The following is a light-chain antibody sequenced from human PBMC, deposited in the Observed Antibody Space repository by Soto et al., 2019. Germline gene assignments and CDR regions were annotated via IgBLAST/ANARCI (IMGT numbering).Light chain of an antibody. J-gene: IGKJ1*01. CDR1: QSISSY. Sequence: DIQMTRSPSSLSASVGDRVTITCRASQSISSYLNWYQQKPGKAPKLLIYAASSFQSGVPSRFSGSGSGTDFTLTISCLQSEDFATYYCQQYYSYPWTFGQGTKVDIK. V-gene: IGKV1-39*01. CDR3: QQYYSYPWT. CDR2: AAS.